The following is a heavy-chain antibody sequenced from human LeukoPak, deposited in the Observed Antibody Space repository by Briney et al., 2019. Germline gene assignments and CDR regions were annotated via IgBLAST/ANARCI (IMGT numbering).Heavy chain of an antibody. CDR2: ISSNGGST. V-gene: IGHV3-64*01. J-gene: IGHJ4*02. CDR1: GFTFSSYG. Sequence: GGSLRLSCAASGFTFSSYGMHWVRQAPGKGLEYVSAISSNGGSTYYANSVKGRFTISRDNSKNTLYLQMGSLRAEDMAVYYCARDLRIERFGSGSYYNGWDYWGQGTLVTVSS. CDR3: ARDLRIERFGSGSYYNGWDY. D-gene: IGHD3-10*01.